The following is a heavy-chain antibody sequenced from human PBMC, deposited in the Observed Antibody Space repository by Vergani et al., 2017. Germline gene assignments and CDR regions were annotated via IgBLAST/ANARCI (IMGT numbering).Heavy chain of an antibody. D-gene: IGHD2-15*01. CDR2: IDPSDSYT. Sequence: EVQLVQSGAEVKKPGESLRISCKGSGYSFTSYWISWVRQMPGKGLEWMGRIDPSDSYTNYSPSFQGHVTISADKSISTAYLQWSSLNASDTAMYYCARLVVVAATHYYYYGMDVWGQGTTVTVSS. CDR1: GYSFTSYW. CDR3: ARLVVVAATHYYYYGMDV. V-gene: IGHV5-10-1*01. J-gene: IGHJ6*02.